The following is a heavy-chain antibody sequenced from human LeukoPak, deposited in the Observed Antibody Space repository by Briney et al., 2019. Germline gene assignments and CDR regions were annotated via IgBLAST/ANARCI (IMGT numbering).Heavy chain of an antibody. Sequence: GGSLRLSCAASGFTFSSYAMHWVRQAPGKGLEYVSAISSNGGSTYYANSVKGRFTIPRDNSKNTLYLQMGSLRAEDMAVYYCARDSIRGTTVTEDAFDIWGQGTMVTVSS. J-gene: IGHJ3*02. CDR3: ARDSIRGTTVTEDAFDI. V-gene: IGHV3-64*01. CDR1: GFTFSSYA. D-gene: IGHD4-17*01. CDR2: ISSNGGST.